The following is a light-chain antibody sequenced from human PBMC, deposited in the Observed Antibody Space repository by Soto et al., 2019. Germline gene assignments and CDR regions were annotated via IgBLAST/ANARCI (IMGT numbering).Light chain of an antibody. J-gene: IGKJ4*01. CDR3: LQYNKWPPLT. V-gene: IGKV3-15*01. CDR1: QSISTY. Sequence: EIVMTQSPDTLSVSPGERVTLSCRASQSISTYLAWYQHKPGQAPRLLIYGASTMATGIPARFSGSGSGTEFTLTISSLQSEDFAIYYCLQYNKWPPLTFGGGTKVEIK. CDR2: GAS.